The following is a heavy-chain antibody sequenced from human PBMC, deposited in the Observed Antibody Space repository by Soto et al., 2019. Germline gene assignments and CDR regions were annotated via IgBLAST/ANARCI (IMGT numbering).Heavy chain of an antibody. D-gene: IGHD4-17*01. V-gene: IGHV1-18*01. J-gene: IGHJ4*02. CDR2: VSAYSGDT. Sequence: GASVKVSCKASGYTFTRYSVGWVRQAPGQGLEWMGWVSAYSGDTYYAQRFQDRLTMTTDASTSTAYMELTSLRSDDTAVYYCARPSGSYGDYAWSLKYWGQGALVTVSS. CDR1: GYTFTRYS. CDR3: ARPSGSYGDYAWSLKY.